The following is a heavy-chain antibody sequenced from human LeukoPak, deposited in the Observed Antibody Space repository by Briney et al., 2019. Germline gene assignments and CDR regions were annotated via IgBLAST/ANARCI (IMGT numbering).Heavy chain of an antibody. CDR2: IRYDGSNK. CDR1: GFTFSSYA. D-gene: IGHD3-10*01. V-gene: IGHV3-30*02. CDR3: AKAGFGEYGFDY. Sequence: SGGSLRLSCAASGFTFSSYAMHWVRQAPGKGLEWVAFIRYDGSNKYYADSVKGRFTISRDNSKNTLYLQMNSLRAEDTAVYYCAKAGFGEYGFDYWGQGTLVTVSS. J-gene: IGHJ4*02.